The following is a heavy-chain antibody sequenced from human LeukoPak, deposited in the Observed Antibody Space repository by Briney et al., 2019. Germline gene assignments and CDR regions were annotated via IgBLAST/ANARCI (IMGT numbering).Heavy chain of an antibody. Sequence: SETLSLTCTVSGGSISSYYWNWIRQPPGKGLEWIGYIYYSVNTYYSPSLKSRVTISVDTSKNQFSLKLSSVTAADTAVYYCARDAYTFYFWGQGTLVTVSS. V-gene: IGHV4-59*12. D-gene: IGHD2/OR15-2a*01. CDR2: IYYSVNT. CDR3: ARDAYTFYF. J-gene: IGHJ4*02. CDR1: GGSISSYY.